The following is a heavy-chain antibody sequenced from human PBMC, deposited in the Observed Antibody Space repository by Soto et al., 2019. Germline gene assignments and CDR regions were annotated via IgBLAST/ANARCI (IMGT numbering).Heavy chain of an antibody. CDR1: DGSVSSGSXY. Sequence: QVQLQESGPGLVKPSETLSLTCTVSDGSVSSGSXYWNWIRQPPGKGLEWIGFIYYSGSTHYNPSXXXXXXXXXXXXXXXXXXXXXXXXAADXAIYYCAXYRGDPTLAFDIWGQGTMVTVSS. CDR2: IYYSGST. D-gene: IGHD3-10*01. CDR3: AXYRGDPTLAFDI. J-gene: IGHJ3*02. V-gene: IGHV4-61*04.